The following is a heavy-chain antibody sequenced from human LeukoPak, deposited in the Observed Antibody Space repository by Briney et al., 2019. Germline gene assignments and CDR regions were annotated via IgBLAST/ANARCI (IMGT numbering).Heavy chain of an antibody. J-gene: IGHJ6*03. CDR2: ISGSGGST. D-gene: IGHD6-13*01. CDR1: GFTISRYA. Sequence: PGGSLRLSCADSGFTISRYAMTWVRQAPGKGLEWVSAISGSGGSTYYADSEKGRFTISRDNSKNTLYLQMNSLRAEDTAVYYCAKGRRSSWDYYYYMDVWGKGTTVTVSS. CDR3: AKGRRSSWDYYYYMDV. V-gene: IGHV3-23*01.